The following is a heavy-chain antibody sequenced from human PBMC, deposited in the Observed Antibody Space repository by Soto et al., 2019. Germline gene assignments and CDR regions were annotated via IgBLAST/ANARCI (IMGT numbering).Heavy chain of an antibody. CDR2: INPNSVGT. CDR1: GYTFTGYY. V-gene: IGHV1-2*04. CDR3: ATSAPTEYYSYYYGMDV. Sequence: ASVKVSCKASGYTFTGYYIHWVRQAPGQGLEWMGWINPNSVGTNYAQKFQGWVTMTRDTSISTVYMELRRLRSDDTAVYYCATSAPTEYYSYYYGMDVWGQGTTVTVSS. J-gene: IGHJ6*02.